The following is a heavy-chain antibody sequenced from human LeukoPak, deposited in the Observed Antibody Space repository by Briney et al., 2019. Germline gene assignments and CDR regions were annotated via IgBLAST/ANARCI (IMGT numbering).Heavy chain of an antibody. V-gene: IGHV1-69*05. CDR3: ARDHLQNWFDP. D-gene: IGHD4-11*01. J-gene: IGHJ5*02. CDR2: IIPIFGTA. Sequence: GSSVKVSCKASGGTFSSYAISWVRQAPGQGLEWMGGIIPIFGTANYAQKFQGRVTMTRDTSTSTVYMELSSLRSEDTAVYYCARDHLQNWFDPWGQGTLVTVSS. CDR1: GGTFSSYA.